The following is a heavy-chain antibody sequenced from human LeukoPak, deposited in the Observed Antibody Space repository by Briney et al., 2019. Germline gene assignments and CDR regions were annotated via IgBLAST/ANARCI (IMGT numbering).Heavy chain of an antibody. V-gene: IGHV1-69*06. CDR1: GGTFSSYA. CDR2: IIPIFGTA. CDR3: ATDNKGYYLEPFDY. D-gene: IGHD3-10*01. J-gene: IGHJ4*02. Sequence: SVKVSCKASGGTFSSYAISWVRQAPGQGLEWMGGIIPIFGTANYAQKFQGRVTMTEDTSTDTAYMELSSLRSEDTAVYYCATDNKGYYLEPFDYWGQGTLVTVSS.